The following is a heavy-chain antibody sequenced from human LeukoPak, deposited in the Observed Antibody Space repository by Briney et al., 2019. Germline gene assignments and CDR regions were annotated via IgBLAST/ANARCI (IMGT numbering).Heavy chain of an antibody. J-gene: IGHJ4*02. D-gene: IGHD5-12*01. Sequence: ASVKVSCKASGYTFTSYAMHWVRQAPGQRLEWMGWSNAGNGNTKYSQEFQGRVTITRDTSTSTAYMELRSLRSDDTAVYYCAREYSGYEGYWGQGTLVTVSS. CDR3: AREYSGYEGY. CDR1: GYTFTSYA. CDR2: SNAGNGNT. V-gene: IGHV1-3*02.